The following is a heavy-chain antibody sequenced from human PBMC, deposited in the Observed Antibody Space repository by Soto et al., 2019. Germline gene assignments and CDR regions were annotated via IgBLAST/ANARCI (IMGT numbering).Heavy chain of an antibody. J-gene: IGHJ4*02. D-gene: IGHD5-12*01. V-gene: IGHV3-23*01. Sequence: EVQLLESGGGLVQPGGSLRLSCAASGFSFSTYAMSWVRQAPGKGLEWVSTLSVSGAGTYYADSVKGRFTISRHSHKNTLYLHMNSRRAEDTAVYYCANRHSGYDHISKKYYFDYWGQGNLVTVSS. CDR2: LSVSGAGT. CDR3: ANRHSGYDHISKKYYFDY. CDR1: GFSFSTYA.